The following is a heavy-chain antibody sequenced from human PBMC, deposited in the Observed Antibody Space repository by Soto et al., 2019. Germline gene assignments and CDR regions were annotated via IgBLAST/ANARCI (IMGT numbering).Heavy chain of an antibody. D-gene: IGHD3-3*01. CDR2: IYHSGST. J-gene: IGHJ5*02. Sequence: QLQLQESGSGLVKPSQTLSLTCAVSGGSISSGGYSWSWIRQPPGKGLEWIGYIYHSGSTYYNPSLKSRVPISVDRSKNQFSLKLSSVTAADTAVYYCARASNYDFWSGRNWFDPWGQGTLVTVSS. CDR1: GGSISSGGYS. CDR3: ARASNYDFWSGRNWFDP. V-gene: IGHV4-30-2*01.